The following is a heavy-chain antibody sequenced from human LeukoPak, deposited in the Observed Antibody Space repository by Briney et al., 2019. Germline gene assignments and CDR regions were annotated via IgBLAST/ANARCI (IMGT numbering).Heavy chain of an antibody. J-gene: IGHJ4*02. CDR2: INTGNGNT. V-gene: IGHV1-3*04. D-gene: IGHD5-12*01. CDR1: GYTFTSYA. CDR3: ARVGYSGYDSRPVFNY. Sequence: GASVKVSCKASGYTFTSYAMHWVRQAPGQRLEWMGWINTGNGNTKYSQKFQGRVTITRATSASTAYMELSSLRSEDTAVYCCARVGYSGYDSRPVFNYWGQGTLVTVSS.